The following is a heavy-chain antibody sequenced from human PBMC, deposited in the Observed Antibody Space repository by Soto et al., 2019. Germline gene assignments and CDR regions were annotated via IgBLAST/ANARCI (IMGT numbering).Heavy chain of an antibody. V-gene: IGHV3-23*01. CDR1: GFTFNNYA. CDR3: AKGRGGSGSRPPRVDF. CDR2: ISGGGATT. Sequence: EVQLLESGGGLVQPGGSLRLSCAASGFTFNNYAMTWVREAPGKGLERVSAISGGGATTSYVDSVKGRFTVSRDGSKTTLYLQMSSLRAEDTALYYCAKGRGGSGSRPPRVDFWGQGTLVTVSS. D-gene: IGHD3-10*01. J-gene: IGHJ4*02.